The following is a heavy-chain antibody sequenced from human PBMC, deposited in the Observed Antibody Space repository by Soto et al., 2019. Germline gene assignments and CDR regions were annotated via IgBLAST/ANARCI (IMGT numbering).Heavy chain of an antibody. V-gene: IGHV3-11*06. CDR2: ISASVDYT. CDR3: ARSSGWRQVGVYKYGLDV. D-gene: IGHD1-1*01. Sequence: QVQLVESGGGWVKPGESLRLSCIGSGFTLSDNWMTWIRQAPGKGLEWVSYISASVDYTFYADSLKGRFTISRDNARNSLWLQINSLTAEDTAVYYCARSSGWRQVGVYKYGLDVWGQGTTVIVSS. CDR1: GFTLSDNW. J-gene: IGHJ6*02.